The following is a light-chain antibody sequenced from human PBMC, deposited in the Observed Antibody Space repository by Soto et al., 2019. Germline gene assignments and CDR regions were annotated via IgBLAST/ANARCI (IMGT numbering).Light chain of an antibody. CDR2: EVS. J-gene: IGLJ1*01. Sequence: QSALTQPASVSGSPGQSITISCTGTSSDVGGYNYVSWYQHHPGKAPKLIIFEVSNRPSGVSHRFSGSTSGNTASLTISGLQAEDEADYYCSSYTSTSTFVFGTGTKLTVL. CDR3: SSYTSTSTFV. CDR1: SSDVGGYNY. V-gene: IGLV2-14*01.